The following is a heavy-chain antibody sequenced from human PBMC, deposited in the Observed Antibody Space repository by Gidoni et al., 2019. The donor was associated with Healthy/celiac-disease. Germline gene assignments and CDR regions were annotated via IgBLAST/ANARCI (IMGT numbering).Heavy chain of an antibody. CDR1: GFTVSSYS. V-gene: IGHV3-21*01. J-gene: IGHJ4*02. D-gene: IGHD3-3*01. CDR2: ISSSSSYI. Sequence: EVQLVESGGGLVKPGGSLRRSCAASGFTVSSYSMNWVRQAPGKGLEWVSSISSSSSYIYYADSVKGRFTISRDNAKNSLYLQMNSLRAEDTAVYYCARDPGFGGSHFDYWGQGTLVTVSS. CDR3: ARDPGFGGSHFDY.